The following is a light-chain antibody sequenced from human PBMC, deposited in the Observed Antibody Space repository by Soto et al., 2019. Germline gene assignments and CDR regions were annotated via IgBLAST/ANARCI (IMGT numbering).Light chain of an antibody. V-gene: IGKV3-20*01. Sequence: EIVMTQSPATLAVSQGERATLSCRASQSVSSDLAWYHQKPGQAPRLLIYGASTRATGIPDRFSGSGSGTDFTLTISRLEPEDFAVYYCQQYGSSGTFGQGTKVDIK. CDR3: QQYGSSGT. CDR2: GAS. CDR1: QSVSSD. J-gene: IGKJ1*01.